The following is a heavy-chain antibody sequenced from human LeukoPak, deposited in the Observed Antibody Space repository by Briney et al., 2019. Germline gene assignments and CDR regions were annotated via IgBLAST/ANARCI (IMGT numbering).Heavy chain of an antibody. CDR3: ARGRRSSSFNYYYGMDV. CDR2: INHSGST. Sequence: PSETLSLTCAVYGGSFSGYYWSWLRQPPGKGLEWIGEINHSGSTNYNPSLKSRVTISVDTSKNQFSLKLSSVTAADTAVYYCARGRRSSSFNYYYGMDVWGQGTTVTVSS. V-gene: IGHV4-34*01. D-gene: IGHD6-6*01. CDR1: GGSFSGYY. J-gene: IGHJ6*02.